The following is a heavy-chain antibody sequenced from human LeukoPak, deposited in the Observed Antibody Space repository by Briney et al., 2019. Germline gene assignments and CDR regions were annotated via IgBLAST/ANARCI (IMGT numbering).Heavy chain of an antibody. Sequence: GGSLRLSCAASGFTFSSYAMSWVRQAPGKGLEWVSAISGSGGSTYYADSVKGRLTISRDNSKNTLYLQMNSLRAEDTAVYYCAKHGVGSGYSHYWGQGTLVTVSS. CDR2: ISGSGGST. V-gene: IGHV3-23*01. D-gene: IGHD3-3*01. CDR1: GFTFSSYA. CDR3: AKHGVGSGYSHY. J-gene: IGHJ4*02.